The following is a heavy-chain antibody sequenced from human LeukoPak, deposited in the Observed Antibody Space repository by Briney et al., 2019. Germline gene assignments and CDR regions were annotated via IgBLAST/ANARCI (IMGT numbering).Heavy chain of an antibody. D-gene: IGHD1-26*01. CDR1: GGSISSSSYY. V-gene: IGHV4-39*07. CDR3: ARDGRELEWKLLHTDAFDI. Sequence: PSETLSLTCTVSGGSISSSSYYWGWIRQPPGKGLEWIGSIYYSGSTYYNPSLKSRVTISVDTSKNQFSLKLSSVTAADTAVYYCARDGRELEWKLLHTDAFDIWGQGTMVTVSS. J-gene: IGHJ3*02. CDR2: IYYSGST.